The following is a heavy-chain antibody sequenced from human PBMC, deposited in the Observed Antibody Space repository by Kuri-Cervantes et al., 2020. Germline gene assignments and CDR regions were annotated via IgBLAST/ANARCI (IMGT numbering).Heavy chain of an antibody. Sequence: ASVKVSCKASGYTFTNYGISWVRQAPGQGLEWMGWISAYNGYTNYAQKLQGRVTMTTDTSTSTAYMELRSLRSDDTAVYYCARDLGNYDILTGYYSSGYFDLWGRGTLVTVSS. CDR3: ARDLGNYDILTGYYSSGYFDL. D-gene: IGHD3-9*01. J-gene: IGHJ2*01. CDR1: GYTFTNYG. V-gene: IGHV1-18*01. CDR2: ISAYNGYT.